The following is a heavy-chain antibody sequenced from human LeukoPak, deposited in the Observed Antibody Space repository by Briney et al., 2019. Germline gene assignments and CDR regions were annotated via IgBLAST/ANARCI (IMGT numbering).Heavy chain of an antibody. CDR2: IYYSGST. CDR3: ARVQSRLSWFDP. CDR1: GGSISGTSYY. J-gene: IGHJ5*02. Sequence: SETLSLTCTVSGGSISGTSYYWGWIRQPPGKGLEWIGSIYYSGSTYYNPSLKSRVTISVDTSKNQFSLKLSSVTAADTAVYYCARVQSRLSWFDPWGQGTLVTVSS. V-gene: IGHV4-39*07.